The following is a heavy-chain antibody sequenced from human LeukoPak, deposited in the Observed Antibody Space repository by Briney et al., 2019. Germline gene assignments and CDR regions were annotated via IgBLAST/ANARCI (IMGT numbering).Heavy chain of an antibody. CDR3: ARCSSWYYYYYYMDV. J-gene: IGHJ6*03. CDR1: GYSISSGYY. D-gene: IGHD6-13*01. V-gene: IGHV4-38-2*02. CDR2: IYHSGST. Sequence: SETLSLTCTVSGYSISSGYYWGWIRQPPGKGLEWIGSIYHSGSTYYNPSLKSRVTISVDTSKNQFSLKLSSVTAADTAVYYCARCSSWYYYYYYMDVWGKGTTVTVSS.